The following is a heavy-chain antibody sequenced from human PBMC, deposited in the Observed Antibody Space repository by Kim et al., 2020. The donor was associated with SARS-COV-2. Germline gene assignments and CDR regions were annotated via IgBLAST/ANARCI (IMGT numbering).Heavy chain of an antibody. CDR2: ISYDGSNK. Sequence: GGSLRLSCAASGFTFSSYAMHWVRQAPGKGLEWVAVISYDGSNKYYADSVKGRFTISRDNSKNTLYLQMNSLRAEDTAVYYCARDMTIFGVVIIVYYGMDVWGQGTTVTVSS. V-gene: IGHV3-30-3*01. CDR3: ARDMTIFGVVIIVYYGMDV. J-gene: IGHJ6*02. D-gene: IGHD3-3*01. CDR1: GFTFSSYA.